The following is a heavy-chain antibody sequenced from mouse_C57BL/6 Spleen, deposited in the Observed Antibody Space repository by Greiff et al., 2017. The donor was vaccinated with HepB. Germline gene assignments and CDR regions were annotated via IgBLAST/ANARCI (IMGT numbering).Heavy chain of an antibody. CDR2: IYPGSGNT. J-gene: IGHJ3*01. Sequence: QVQLKESGAELVRPGASVKLSCKASGYTFTDYYINWVKQRPGQGLEWIARIYPGSGNTYYNEKFKGKATLTAEKSSSTAYMQLSSLTSEDSAVYFCARTYGYGGTWFAYWGQGTLVTVSA. CDR1: GYTFTDYY. D-gene: IGHD2-2*01. CDR3: ARTYGYGGTWFAY. V-gene: IGHV1-76*01.